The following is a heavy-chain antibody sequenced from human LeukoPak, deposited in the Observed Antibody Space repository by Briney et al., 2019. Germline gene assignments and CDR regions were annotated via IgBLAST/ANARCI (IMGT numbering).Heavy chain of an antibody. CDR3: VRKGVLNF. J-gene: IGHJ4*02. D-gene: IGHD2-8*01. V-gene: IGHV3-11*04. Sequence: GGSLKLSCVGSGFTFSSFAMSWVRQVPGKGLEWISHITVGGRAIYYADSVKGRFTVSRDDAESSQHLQMNSLTADDSGLYYCVRKGVLNFWGQGALVIVSS. CDR2: ITVGGRAI. CDR1: GFTFSSFA.